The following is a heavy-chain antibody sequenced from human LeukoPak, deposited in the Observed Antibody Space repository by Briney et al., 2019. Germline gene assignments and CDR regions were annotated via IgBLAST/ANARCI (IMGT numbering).Heavy chain of an antibody. D-gene: IGHD2-2*01. J-gene: IGHJ6*03. CDR3: ARNLGYCSSTSCYANVYYYYYMHV. CDR2: IIPIFGTA. Sequence: ASVKVSCKASGGTFSSYAISWVRQAPGQGLEWMGGIIPIFGTANYAQKFQGRVTITTDESTSTAYMELSSLRSEDTAVYYCARNLGYCSSTSCYANVYYYYYMHVWGKGTTVTVSS. CDR1: GGTFSSYA. V-gene: IGHV1-69*05.